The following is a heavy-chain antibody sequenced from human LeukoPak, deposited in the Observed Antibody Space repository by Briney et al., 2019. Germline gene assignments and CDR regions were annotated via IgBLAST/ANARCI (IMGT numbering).Heavy chain of an antibody. Sequence: SETLSLTCTVFGYSISSGYYWGWIRQPPGKGLEWIGSIYHSASTYYNPSLKSRVTISVDTSKNQFSLKLSSVAAADTAVYYCARVLWFGKYYFDYWGQGTLVTVSS. V-gene: IGHV4-38-2*02. CDR3: ARVLWFGKYYFDY. CDR1: GYSISSGYY. D-gene: IGHD3-10*01. J-gene: IGHJ4*02. CDR2: IYHSAST.